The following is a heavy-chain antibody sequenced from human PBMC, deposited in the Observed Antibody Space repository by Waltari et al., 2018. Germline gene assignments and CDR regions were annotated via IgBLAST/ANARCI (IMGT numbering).Heavy chain of an antibody. CDR1: GFTFSRSA. V-gene: IGHV3-23*01. CDR3: AEAGLYVRDYYYDYSMGV. J-gene: IGHJ6*02. D-gene: IGHD3-16*01. CDR2: ISGSGAAI. Sequence: EVQLLESGGGLVQPGGSLRLSCASSGFTFSRSAISGVRQAPGKGLEWVSSISGSGAAIYYADSVKGRFTISRDNSKNTLYLQMISLRAEDTAVYYCAEAGLYVRDYYYDYSMGVWGQGTTVTVSS.